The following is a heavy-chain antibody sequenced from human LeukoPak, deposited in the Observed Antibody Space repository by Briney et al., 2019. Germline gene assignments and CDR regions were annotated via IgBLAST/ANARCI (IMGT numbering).Heavy chain of an antibody. CDR1: GGSISGLY. V-gene: IGHV4-59*08. J-gene: IGHJ3*02. Sequence: SETLSLTCTVSGGSISGLYWSWIRQPPGKGLEWIGFIYYSGTTYYNPSLKSRVTIVIDTSSNQFSLRVRSVTAADTAVYYCARHVMRNHPGGSSYTHAFDTWGHATRVTVSS. CDR3: ARHVMRNHPGGSSYTHAFDT. D-gene: IGHD2-8*02. CDR2: IYYSGTT.